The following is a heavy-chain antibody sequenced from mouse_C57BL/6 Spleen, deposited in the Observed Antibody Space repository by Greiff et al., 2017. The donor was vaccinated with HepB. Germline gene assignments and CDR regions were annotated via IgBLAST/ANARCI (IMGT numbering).Heavy chain of an antibody. CDR2: IYPGDGDT. D-gene: IGHD1-1*01. CDR3: ARSYYYGSSYEGY. CDR1: GYSFSSSW. J-gene: IGHJ2*01. Sequence: QVQLQQSGPELVKPGASVKISCKASGYSFSSSWMNWVKQRPGKGLEWIGRIYPGDGDTNYNGKFKGKATLTADKSSSTAYMQLSSLTSEDSAVYFCARSYYYGSSYEGYWGQGTTLTVSS. V-gene: IGHV1-82*01.